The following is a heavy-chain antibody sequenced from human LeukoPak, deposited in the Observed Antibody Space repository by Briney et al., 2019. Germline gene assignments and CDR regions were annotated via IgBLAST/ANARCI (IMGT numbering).Heavy chain of an antibody. D-gene: IGHD3-22*01. J-gene: IGHJ4*02. CDR1: GFSFSRYW. CDR3: TISNQARDTSGYPGDGY. V-gene: IGHV3-7*01. CDR2: INQDGNEK. Sequence: PGRSLRLSCAGSGFSFSRYWMSWVHQAPGKGLEWVASINQDGNEKSYVDSVKGRFTISRDNAKNSLYLQMNSLRAEDTAMYYCTISNQARDTSGYPGDGYWGQGTLVTVSS.